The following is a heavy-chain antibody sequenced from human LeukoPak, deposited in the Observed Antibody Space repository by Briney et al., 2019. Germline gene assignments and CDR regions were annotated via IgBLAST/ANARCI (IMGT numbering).Heavy chain of an antibody. CDR1: GGSISGYY. CDR3: VIGRGWQPDY. Sequence: SETLSLTCTVSGGSISGYYHNWVRQSPGRGLEWIVLVHYSGNTNYNPSLKSRVSISTDTSKSQFAPELTSVTAADTAVYYCVIGRGWQPDYWGQGIPVTVSS. CDR2: VHYSGNT. J-gene: IGHJ4*02. V-gene: IGHV4-59*03. D-gene: IGHD3-10*01.